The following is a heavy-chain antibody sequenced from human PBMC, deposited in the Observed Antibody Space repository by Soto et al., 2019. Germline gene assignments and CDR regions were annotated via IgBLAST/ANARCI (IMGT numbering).Heavy chain of an antibody. V-gene: IGHV3-23*01. Sequence: EVQLLESGGDLVQPGGSLRLSCEASGFIFSSYAMSWVRQAPGMGLEWVSAISATGGSTDYADSVKGRFTISRDNSRNTLYLQMNSVKAEDTAVYYCAKDFNSGWYFFDYWGQGTLVTVSS. J-gene: IGHJ4*02. CDR1: GFIFSSYA. CDR2: ISATGGST. CDR3: AKDFNSGWYFFDY. D-gene: IGHD6-19*01.